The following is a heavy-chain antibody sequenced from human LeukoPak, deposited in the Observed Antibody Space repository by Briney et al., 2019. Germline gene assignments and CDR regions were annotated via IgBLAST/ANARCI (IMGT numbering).Heavy chain of an antibody. D-gene: IGHD6-13*01. J-gene: IGHJ4*02. Sequence: SETLSLTCAVYGGSFSGYYWSWIRQPPGKGLEWIGEINHSGSTNYNPSLKSRVTISVDTSKNQFSLKLSSVTAADTAVYYCARAGSSWYLVGRSFDYWGQGTLVTVSS. CDR3: ARAGSSWYLVGRSFDY. CDR2: INHSGST. CDR1: GGSFSGYY. V-gene: IGHV4-34*01.